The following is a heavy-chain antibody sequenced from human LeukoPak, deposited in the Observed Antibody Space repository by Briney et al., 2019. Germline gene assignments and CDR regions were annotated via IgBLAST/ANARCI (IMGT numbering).Heavy chain of an antibody. D-gene: IGHD3-22*01. V-gene: IGHV3-21*01. Sequence: PGGSLRLSCAASGFTFGSYSMNWVRQAPGKGLEWVSSISSSSSYIYYADSVKGRFTISRDNAKNSLYLQMNSLRAEDTAVYYCARFPKGTMIVVVTPRDWYFDLWGRGTLVTVSS. J-gene: IGHJ2*01. CDR2: ISSSSSYI. CDR1: GFTFGSYS. CDR3: ARFPKGTMIVVVTPRDWYFDL.